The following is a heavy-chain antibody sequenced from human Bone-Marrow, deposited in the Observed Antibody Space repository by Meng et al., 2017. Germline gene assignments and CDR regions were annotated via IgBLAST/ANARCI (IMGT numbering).Heavy chain of an antibody. V-gene: IGHV1-2*06. Sequence: QGQLVQAGEVVKKPGASVKVSCKPSGYNFPDYYIHWVRRAPGQGLEWMGRINPKSGDTHYAQKFQARVTMTGDTSISTAYMELSGLRSDDTAMYYCARAPYSSKDWFDPWGQGTLVTVSS. J-gene: IGHJ5*02. CDR1: GYNFPDYY. CDR2: INPKSGDT. CDR3: ARAPYSSKDWFDP. D-gene: IGHD6-13*01.